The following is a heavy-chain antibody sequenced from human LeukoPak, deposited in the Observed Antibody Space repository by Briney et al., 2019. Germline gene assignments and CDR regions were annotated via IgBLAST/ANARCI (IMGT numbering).Heavy chain of an antibody. CDR2: IYYTGST. V-gene: IGHV4-61*08. J-gene: IGHJ4*02. D-gene: IGHD6-6*01. Sequence: SDTLSLTCTVSGGSVHSYDHYWAWIRQPPGKGLEWIGYIYYTGSTNYNPSLKSRVTISVDTSKNQFSLKLSSVTAADTAVYYCARGRDSSSSVGYWGQGTLVTVSS. CDR3: ARGRDSSSSVGY. CDR1: GGSVHSYDHY.